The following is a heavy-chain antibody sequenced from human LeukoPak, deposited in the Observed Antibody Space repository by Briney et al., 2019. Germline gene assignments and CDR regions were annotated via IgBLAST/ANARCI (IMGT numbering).Heavy chain of an antibody. D-gene: IGHD7-27*01. V-gene: IGHV3-48*01. CDR2: ISRSTSSI. CDR1: GFTFSNYA. CDR3: ANLGLGTCYFDY. Sequence: GGSLRLSCAASGFTFSNYAMNWVRQAPGKGLEWVSHISRSTSSIYYTDSVKGRFTISRDNAKNSLYLQMNSLRAEDTAVYYCANLGLGTCYFDYWGLGTLVTVSS. J-gene: IGHJ4*02.